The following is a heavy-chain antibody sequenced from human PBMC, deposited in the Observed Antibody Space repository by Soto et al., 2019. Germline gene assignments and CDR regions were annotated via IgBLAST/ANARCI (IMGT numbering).Heavy chain of an antibody. CDR2: IIWNSEAI. CDR1: GFRFDDYA. Sequence: GGSLRLSCRASGFRFDDYAMHWVRQAPGKGLEWVAGIIWNSEAIDYAESGRGRFTISRDNAENYVFLQMDSLSPEDTALYYCTRDDQGIATSGTPILGSWGQGTPVTVSS. D-gene: IGHD6-13*01. J-gene: IGHJ4*02. CDR3: TRDDQGIATSGTPILGS. V-gene: IGHV3-9*01.